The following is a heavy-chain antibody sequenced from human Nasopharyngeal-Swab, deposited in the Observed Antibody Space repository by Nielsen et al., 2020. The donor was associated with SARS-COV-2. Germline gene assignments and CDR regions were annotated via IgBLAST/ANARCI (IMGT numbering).Heavy chain of an antibody. CDR2: IYYSGST. CDR3: ARTAGYYYMDV. Sequence: SETLSLTCTVSGGSISSYYWSWILQPPGKGLEWIGYIYYSGSTNYNPSLKSRVTISVGTSKNQFSLKLNSVTAADTAVYYCARTAGYYYMDVWGKGTTVTVSS. V-gene: IGHV4-59*01. CDR1: GGSISSYY. D-gene: IGHD6-13*01. J-gene: IGHJ6*03.